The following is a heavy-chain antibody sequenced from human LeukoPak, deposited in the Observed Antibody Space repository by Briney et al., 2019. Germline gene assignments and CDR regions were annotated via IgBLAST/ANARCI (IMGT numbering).Heavy chain of an antibody. Sequence: AETLSLTCAVYGGAFSGYYWSWIRQPPGKGLEWIGEINHSGSTNYNPSLKSRVTISVDTSKNQFSLKLSSVTAADTAVYYCASRKKWLQSFDYRGQGTLVTVSS. CDR3: ASRKKWLQSFDY. CDR2: INHSGST. V-gene: IGHV4-34*01. J-gene: IGHJ4*02. D-gene: IGHD5-24*01. CDR1: GGAFSGYY.